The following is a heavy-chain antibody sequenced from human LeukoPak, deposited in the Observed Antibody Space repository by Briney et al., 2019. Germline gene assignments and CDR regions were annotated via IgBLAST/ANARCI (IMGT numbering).Heavy chain of an antibody. D-gene: IGHD3-10*01. CDR1: GYTFTSYD. CDR2: MNPNSGGT. Sequence: ASVKVSCKASGYTFTSYDINWVRQATGQGLEWMGWMNPNSGGTNYAQKFQGRVTMTRDESTSTAYMELSSLRSEDTAVYYCARGSVTMVRGVISNWFDPWGQGTLVTVSS. J-gene: IGHJ5*02. V-gene: IGHV1-8*01. CDR3: ARGSVTMVRGVISNWFDP.